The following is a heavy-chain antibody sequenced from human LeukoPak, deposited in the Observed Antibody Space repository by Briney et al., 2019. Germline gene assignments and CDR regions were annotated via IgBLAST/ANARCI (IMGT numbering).Heavy chain of an antibody. D-gene: IGHD6-19*01. CDR1: GGSFSGYY. CDR2: INHSGST. Sequence: SETLSLTCAVYGGSFSGYYWSWIRQPPGKGLEWIGEINHSGSTNYNPSLKSRVTISVDTSKNQFSLRLSSVTAADTAVYYCARGYSSGWCSYWGQGTLVTVSS. V-gene: IGHV4-34*01. CDR3: ARGYSSGWCSY. J-gene: IGHJ4*02.